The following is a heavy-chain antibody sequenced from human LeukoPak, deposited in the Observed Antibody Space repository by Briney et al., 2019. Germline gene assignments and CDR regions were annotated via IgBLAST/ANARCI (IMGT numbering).Heavy chain of an antibody. Sequence: SETLSLTCAVYGGSFSGYYWSWIRQPPGKGLEWIGEINHSGSTNYNPSLKSRVTISVDTSKNQFSLKLSSVTAADTAVYYCARMSARGGATLDHWGQGTLVTVSS. J-gene: IGHJ4*02. CDR2: INHSGST. CDR3: ARMSARGGATLDH. CDR1: GGSFSGYY. V-gene: IGHV4-34*01. D-gene: IGHD1-26*01.